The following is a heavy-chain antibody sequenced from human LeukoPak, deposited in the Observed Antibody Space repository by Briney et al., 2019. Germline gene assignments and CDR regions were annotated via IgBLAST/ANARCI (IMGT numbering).Heavy chain of an antibody. CDR1: GGSISSGGYY. Sequence: SQTLSLTCTVSGGSISSGGYYWSWIRQHPGKGLEWIGYIYYSGSTYYNPSLKSRVTISVDTSKNQFSLKLSSVTAADTAVYYCARNIAAGIRRAAAGVYYYYMDVWGKGTTVTVSS. D-gene: IGHD6-13*01. V-gene: IGHV4-31*03. CDR2: IYYSGST. CDR3: ARNIAAGIRRAAAGVYYYYMDV. J-gene: IGHJ6*03.